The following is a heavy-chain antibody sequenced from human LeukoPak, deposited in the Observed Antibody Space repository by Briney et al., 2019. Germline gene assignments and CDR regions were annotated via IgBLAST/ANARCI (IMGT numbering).Heavy chain of an antibody. V-gene: IGHV5-51*01. CDR3: VRRRPANAIGARGGLDY. CDR1: GYTFSDYW. CDR2: IYPGDSDT. D-gene: IGHD3-16*01. Sequence: GESLKISCTASGYTFSDYWIGWVRQMPGRGLEWMGIIYPGDSDTRYSPTFQGRVSISADMSINTAFLQWGSLEASDSAMFYCVRRRPANAIGARGGLDYWGQGTLVTVSS. J-gene: IGHJ4*02.